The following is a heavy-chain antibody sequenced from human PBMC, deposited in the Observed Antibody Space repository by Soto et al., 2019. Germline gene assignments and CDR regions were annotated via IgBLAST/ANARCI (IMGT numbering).Heavy chain of an antibody. CDR3: TTAGGSYHTRYYYYYGMDV. V-gene: IGHV1-46*01. J-gene: IGHJ6*02. D-gene: IGHD1-26*01. CDR1: GISFINHY. CDR2: INPAGSVT. Sequence: ASVKVSCKASGISFINHYVHWVRQAPGQGPEWMGVINPAGSVTVYALKLQDRVTVTRDTSTSTVYMELNSLTSEDTAVYYCTTAGGSYHTRYYYYYGMDVWGQGTTVTVSS.